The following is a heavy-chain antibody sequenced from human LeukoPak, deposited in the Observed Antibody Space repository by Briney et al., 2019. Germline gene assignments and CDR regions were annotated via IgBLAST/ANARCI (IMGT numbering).Heavy chain of an antibody. CDR3: ARAKAVWDWFDP. J-gene: IGHJ5*02. CDR2: IYYSGST. CDR1: DGSISSYY. D-gene: IGHD7-27*01. V-gene: IGHV4-59*01. Sequence: SETLSLTCTVSDGSISSYYWSWIRQPPGKGLEWIGYIYYSGSTNYNPSLKSRVTISVDTSKNQFSLKLSSVTAADTAVYYCARAKAVWDWFDPWGQGTLVTVSS.